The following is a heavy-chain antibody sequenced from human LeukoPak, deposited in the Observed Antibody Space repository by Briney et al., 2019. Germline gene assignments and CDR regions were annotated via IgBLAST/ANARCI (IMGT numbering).Heavy chain of an antibody. CDR1: GYTFTGYY. CDR2: INPNSGGT. J-gene: IGHJ3*02. V-gene: IGHV1-2*02. Sequence: ASVKVSCKASGYTFTGYYMHWVRQAPGQGLEWMGWINPNSGGTNYAQKFQGRVTMTRDTSISTAYMELSRLRSDDTAVYYCARSPGGGYSYGFDAFDIWGQGTMVTVSS. D-gene: IGHD5-18*01. CDR3: ARSPGGGYSYGFDAFDI.